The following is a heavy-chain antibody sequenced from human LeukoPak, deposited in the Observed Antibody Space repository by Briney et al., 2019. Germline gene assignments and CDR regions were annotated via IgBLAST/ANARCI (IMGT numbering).Heavy chain of an antibody. Sequence: SETLSLTCTVSGGSISSSSYYWGWIRQPPGKGLEWIGIIYYSGSTYYNPSLKSRVTISVDTSKNQFSLKLSSVTAADTAVYYCASSKAGGSGSYYRGSFDYWGQGTLVTVSS. D-gene: IGHD3-10*01. J-gene: IGHJ4*02. CDR1: GGSISSSSYY. V-gene: IGHV4-39*01. CDR3: ASSKAGGSGSYYRGSFDY. CDR2: IYYSGST.